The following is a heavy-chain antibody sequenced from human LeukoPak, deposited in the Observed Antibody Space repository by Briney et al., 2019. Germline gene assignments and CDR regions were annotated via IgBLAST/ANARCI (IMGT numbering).Heavy chain of an antibody. CDR3: ARLSAGSHFHLDS. CDR2: IYPGDSDI. CDR1: AYTFSISW. D-gene: IGHD1-26*01. Sequence: PGESLKISCEGSAYTFSISWIGWVRQVPGEGLQWMGIIYPGDSDIRYSPSVQGQVTISADKSISTAYLQWSSLKASDIAMYYCARLSAGSHFHLDSWGQGTLVTVSS. J-gene: IGHJ4*02. V-gene: IGHV5-51*01.